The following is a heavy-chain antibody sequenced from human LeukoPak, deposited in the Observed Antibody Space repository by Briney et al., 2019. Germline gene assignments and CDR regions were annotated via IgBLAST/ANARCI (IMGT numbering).Heavy chain of an antibody. CDR1: GFNFATYW. V-gene: IGHV5-51*01. Sequence: GESLKISCKASGFNFATYWIAWVRQMPGKGLEWMGIIYPGDSDSRYSPSFRGQVTISADKSISTAYLQWSSLKASDTAIYYCARHNLGDSSSWYFDYWGQGTLVTVSS. CDR3: ARHNLGDSSSWYFDY. D-gene: IGHD6-13*01. CDR2: IYPGDSDS. J-gene: IGHJ4*02.